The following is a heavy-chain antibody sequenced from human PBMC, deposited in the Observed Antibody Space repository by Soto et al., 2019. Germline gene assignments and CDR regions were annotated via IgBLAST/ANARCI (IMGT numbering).Heavy chain of an antibody. V-gene: IGHV3-72*01. CDR1: GFTLSDHY. CDR2: SRNQANGYST. J-gene: IGHJ6*02. D-gene: IGHD3-3*01. CDR3: ARDQGGITIFGVPYGMDV. Sequence: EVQLVESGGGLVQPGGSLRLSCSVSGFTLSDHYIDWVRQAPGKGLEWVGRSRNQANGYSTIYAASVKGRFTTSRDDSKNLVYLQMESLRTEDTAVYYCARDQGGITIFGVPYGMDVWGQGTTVTVSS.